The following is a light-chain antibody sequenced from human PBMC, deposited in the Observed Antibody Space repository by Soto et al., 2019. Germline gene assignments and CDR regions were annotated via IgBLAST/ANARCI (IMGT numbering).Light chain of an antibody. CDR1: QSVASSY. V-gene: IGKV3-20*01. CDR2: TAS. J-gene: IGKJ4*01. Sequence: EIVLTQSPGTLSLSPGERATLSCRASQSVASSYIAWFQQKPGQPPRLLIYTASSRAPGIPDRFSGSGSGTDFTLIISRLEPEDFAVYYCHKYGPSPLTFGGGTKVEIK. CDR3: HKYGPSPLT.